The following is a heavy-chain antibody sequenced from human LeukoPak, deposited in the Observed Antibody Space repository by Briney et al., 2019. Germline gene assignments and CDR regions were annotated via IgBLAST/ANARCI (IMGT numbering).Heavy chain of an antibody. V-gene: IGHV1-69*13. CDR2: IIPIFGTA. Sequence: SVKVSCKASGGTFSSYAISWVRQAPGQGLERMGGIIPIFGTANYAQKFQGRVTITADESTSTAYMELSSLRSEDTAVYYCASSIVVVVAADYYYYYGMDVWGQGTTVTVSS. CDR3: ASSIVVVVAADYYYYYGMDV. J-gene: IGHJ6*02. CDR1: GGTFSSYA. D-gene: IGHD2-15*01.